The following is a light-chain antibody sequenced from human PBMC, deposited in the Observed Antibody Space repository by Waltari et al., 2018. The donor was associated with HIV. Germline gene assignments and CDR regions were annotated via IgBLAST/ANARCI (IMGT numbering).Light chain of an antibody. CDR1: QGISNY. V-gene: IGKV1-27*01. Sequence: DIQMTQSPSSLSASVGDRVTITCGASQGISNYLAWYQQKPGKVPKLLIYAASTLQSGVPSRFSGSGSGTDFTLTISSLQPEDVATYYCQKYNSAPQTFGQGTKVEIK. CDR2: AAS. CDR3: QKYNSAPQT. J-gene: IGKJ1*01.